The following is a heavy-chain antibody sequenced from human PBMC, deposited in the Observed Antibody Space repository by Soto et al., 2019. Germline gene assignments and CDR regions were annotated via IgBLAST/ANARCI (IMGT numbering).Heavy chain of an antibody. J-gene: IGHJ6*02. Sequence: EVQLVESGGGLVQPGGSLRVSCAASGFTFGSYWMNWVRQAPGKGLVWVSRIDSDGSSTTYADSVKGRFTTSRDNAKTTLYLQMSSLRVEDTAVYYCGRGRPYGMDVWGQGTTVTVSS. CDR2: IDSDGSST. CDR1: GFTFGSYW. V-gene: IGHV3-74*01. CDR3: GRGRPYGMDV.